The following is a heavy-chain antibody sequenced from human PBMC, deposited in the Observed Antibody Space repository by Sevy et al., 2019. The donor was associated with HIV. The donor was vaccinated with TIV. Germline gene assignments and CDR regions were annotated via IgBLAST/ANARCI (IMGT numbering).Heavy chain of an antibody. D-gene: IGHD3-22*01. V-gene: IGHV1-24*01. Sequence: ASVKVSCKVSGYTLTELSMHWVRQAPGKGLEWMGGFDPEDGETIYAQKFQGRVTMTEDTSTVTAYMELSSLRSEDTAVYYCATPRGGEGDYYDSSGYYFFDYWGQGTLVTVSS. CDR1: GYTLTELS. CDR2: FDPEDGET. CDR3: ATPRGGEGDYYDSSGYYFFDY. J-gene: IGHJ4*02.